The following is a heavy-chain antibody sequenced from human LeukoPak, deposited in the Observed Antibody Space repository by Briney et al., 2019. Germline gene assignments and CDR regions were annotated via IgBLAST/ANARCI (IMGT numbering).Heavy chain of an antibody. Sequence: SETLSLTCTVSGGSISSYYWSWIRQPPGKRLEWIGYMYDSGRTNYNPSLKSRVTISVDMSKKQFSLKLSSVTAADTAVYYCARVTMITFGGAYPGIFDIWGQGTMVTVSS. J-gene: IGHJ3*02. CDR1: GGSISSYY. CDR2: MYDSGRT. V-gene: IGHV4-59*01. CDR3: ARVTMITFGGAYPGIFDI. D-gene: IGHD3-16*01.